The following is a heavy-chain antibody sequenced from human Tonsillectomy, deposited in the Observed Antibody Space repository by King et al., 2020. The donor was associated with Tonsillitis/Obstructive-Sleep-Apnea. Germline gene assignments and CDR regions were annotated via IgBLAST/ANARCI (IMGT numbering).Heavy chain of an antibody. V-gene: IGHV3-7*01. Sequence: VQLVESGGGLVQPGESLRLSCTASGFTFSSYWMSWVRQAPGKGLEWVANIKQDGSEKYYVDSVKGRFTISRDNAKNSLYLQMTSLRAEDTAVYYCARECGVVNLYDYWGQGTLVTVSS. CDR2: IKQDGSEK. J-gene: IGHJ4*02. D-gene: IGHD3-3*01. CDR1: GFTFSSYW. CDR3: ARECGVVNLYDY.